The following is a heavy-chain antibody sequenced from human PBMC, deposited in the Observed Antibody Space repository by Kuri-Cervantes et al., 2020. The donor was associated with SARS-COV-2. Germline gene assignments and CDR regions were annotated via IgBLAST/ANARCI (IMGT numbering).Heavy chain of an antibody. CDR2: VNPKTGGT. CDR3: ARVRQSGYYFFLSGFDY. CDR1: GYTFTDYY. D-gene: IGHD3-3*01. Sequence: ASVKVSCKASGYTFTDYYIHWVRQAPGQGLEWMGWVNPKTGGTKYAQKFQGRVTMTRDTSISTAYMELSRLRSDDTAVYYCARVRQSGYYFFLSGFDYWGQGTLVTVSS. V-gene: IGHV1-2*02. J-gene: IGHJ4*02.